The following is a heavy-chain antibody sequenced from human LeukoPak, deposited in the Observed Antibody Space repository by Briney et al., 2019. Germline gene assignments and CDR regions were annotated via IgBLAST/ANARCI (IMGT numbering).Heavy chain of an antibody. J-gene: IGHJ1*01. V-gene: IGHV3-7*01. CDR2: IRYNRIEK. CDR1: GFTFSNFW. Sequence: PGGSLRLSCEVSGFTFSNFWMTWVRQAPGKGLEWTTNIRYNRIEKHYADSVKGRFTISRDNAKNSLYLQMNSLRVEDTAVYYCTSWGDTTAEYFQRWGQGTLVTVSS. D-gene: IGHD2-21*02. CDR3: TSWGDTTAEYFQR.